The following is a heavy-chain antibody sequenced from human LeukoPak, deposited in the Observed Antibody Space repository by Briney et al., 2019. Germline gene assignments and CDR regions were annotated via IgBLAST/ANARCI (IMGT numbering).Heavy chain of an antibody. CDR1: GFTFNSYW. D-gene: IGHD2/OR15-2a*01. J-gene: IGHJ3*02. V-gene: IGHV3-7*01. Sequence: PGGSLRLSCAASGFTFNSYWMSWVRQAPNKGLEWVANVQQEGSEKYHVDSVKGRFTISRDNAKNSVYLQMNSLRAEDTAVYYCARDYRGVGHKYSLAPKGAFDIWGQGTMVTVSS. CDR2: VQQEGSEK. CDR3: ARDYRGVGHKYSLAPKGAFDI.